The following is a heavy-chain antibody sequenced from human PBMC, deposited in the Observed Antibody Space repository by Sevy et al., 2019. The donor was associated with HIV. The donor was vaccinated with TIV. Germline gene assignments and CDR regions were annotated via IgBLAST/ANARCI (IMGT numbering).Heavy chain of an antibody. D-gene: IGHD3-22*01. J-gene: IGHJ3*02. CDR3: ATPRGYDSSGYYYDAFDI. Sequence: ASVKVSCKVSGYTLTELSMHWVRQAPGKGIEWMGGFDPEDGETIYAQKFQGRVTMTEDTSTDTAYMELSSLRSEDTAVYYCATPRGYDSSGYYYDAFDILGQGTMVTVSS. CDR1: GYTLTELS. CDR2: FDPEDGET. V-gene: IGHV1-24*01.